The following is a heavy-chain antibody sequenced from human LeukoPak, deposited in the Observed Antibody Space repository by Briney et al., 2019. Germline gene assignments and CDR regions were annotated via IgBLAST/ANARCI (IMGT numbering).Heavy chain of an antibody. Sequence: AGGSLRLSCAASGFTFSSYTMHWVRQAPGKGLEWVAVISYDGSNKYYADSVKGRFTISRDNSKNTLYLQMNSLRAEDTAVYYCAREGKKVYEQWLVTYYYYYMDVWGKGTTVTVSS. D-gene: IGHD6-19*01. V-gene: IGHV3-30-3*01. CDR2: ISYDGSNK. CDR1: GFTFSSYT. CDR3: AREGKKVYEQWLVTYYYYYMDV. J-gene: IGHJ6*03.